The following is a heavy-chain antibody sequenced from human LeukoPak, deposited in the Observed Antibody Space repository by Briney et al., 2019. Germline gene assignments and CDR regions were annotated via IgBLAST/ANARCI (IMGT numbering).Heavy chain of an antibody. J-gene: IGHJ4*02. CDR2: ISGDGGT. V-gene: IGHV3-23*01. CDR3: ARYCGAASCYSGFDY. CDR1: GFTFGSYV. Sequence: GGSLRLSCAASGFTFGSYVMSWVRQAPGKGPEWVSAISGDGGTYYADSVKGRFTISRDNSKNTLYLQMNSLGGEDAALYYCARYCGAASCYSGFDYWGQGTLVTVAS. D-gene: IGHD2-15*01.